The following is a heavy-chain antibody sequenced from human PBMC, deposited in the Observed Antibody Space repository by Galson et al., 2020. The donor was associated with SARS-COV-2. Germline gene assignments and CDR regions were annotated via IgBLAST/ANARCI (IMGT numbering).Heavy chain of an antibody. D-gene: IGHD1-1*01. J-gene: IGHJ3*02. CDR1: GFIVSKNY. V-gene: IGHV3-53*01. CDR3: ARGLQYAFET. CDR2: LYADGST. Sequence: GGSLRLSCAASGFIVSKNYLSWVRQTPGKGLEWLSVLYADGSTDYAASVRDRFTISRDNFKNTLYLRMSSLRADDAGVYFCARGLQYAFETWGPGTMVTVSS.